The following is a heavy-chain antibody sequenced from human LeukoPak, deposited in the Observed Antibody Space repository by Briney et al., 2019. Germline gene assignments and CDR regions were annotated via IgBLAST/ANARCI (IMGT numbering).Heavy chain of an antibody. CDR3: ARGGRYLNEWFDP. D-gene: IGHD3-9*01. Sequence: SETLSLTCAVYGGSFSGYYWSWIRQPPGKGLEWIGEINHSGSTNYNPSLKSRVTISVDTSKNQFSLKLSSVTATDTAVYYCARGGRYLNEWFDPWGQGTLVTVSS. V-gene: IGHV4-34*01. J-gene: IGHJ5*02. CDR1: GGSFSGYY. CDR2: INHSGST.